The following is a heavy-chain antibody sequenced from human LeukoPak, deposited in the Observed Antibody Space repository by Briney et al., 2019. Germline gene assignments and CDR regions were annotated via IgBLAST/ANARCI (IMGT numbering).Heavy chain of an antibody. CDR1: GGTFSSYA. CDR3: ARPYYYDSSGRDAFDI. D-gene: IGHD3-22*01. Sequence: SVKVSCKASGGTFSSYAISWVRQAPGQGLEWMGRIIPIFGTANYAQKFQGRVTITTDESTSTAYMELSSLRSEDAAVYYCARPYYYDSSGRDAFDIWGQGTMVTVSS. J-gene: IGHJ3*02. CDR2: IIPIFGTA. V-gene: IGHV1-69*05.